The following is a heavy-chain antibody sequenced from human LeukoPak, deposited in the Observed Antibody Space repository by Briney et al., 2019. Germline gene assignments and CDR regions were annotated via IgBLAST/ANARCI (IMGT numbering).Heavy chain of an antibody. V-gene: IGHV1-18*01. CDR3: ARGLDYDSSGLAGAR. Sequence: ASVKVSCKASGYTFTSYGISWVRQAPGQGLEWMGWISAYNGNTNYAQKLQGRVTMATDTSTSTAYMELRSLRSDDTAVYCCARGLDYDSSGLAGARWGQGTLVTVSS. J-gene: IGHJ4*02. D-gene: IGHD3-22*01. CDR2: ISAYNGNT. CDR1: GYTFTSYG.